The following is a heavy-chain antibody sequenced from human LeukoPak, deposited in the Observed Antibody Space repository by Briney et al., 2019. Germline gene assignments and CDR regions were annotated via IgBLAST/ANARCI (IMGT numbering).Heavy chain of an antibody. CDR1: GFTFRMYG. Sequence: GGSLRLSCAASGFTFRMYGMHWVRQAPGKGLEWVAVISDDGSRKYYGDSVKGRLTISRDNSKNTLSREMNSLRAEDTAVYYCAKVKGYGSGSLIDFWGQGTLVTVSS. CDR3: AKVKGYGSGSLIDF. V-gene: IGHV3-30*18. J-gene: IGHJ4*02. CDR2: ISDDGSRK. D-gene: IGHD3-10*01.